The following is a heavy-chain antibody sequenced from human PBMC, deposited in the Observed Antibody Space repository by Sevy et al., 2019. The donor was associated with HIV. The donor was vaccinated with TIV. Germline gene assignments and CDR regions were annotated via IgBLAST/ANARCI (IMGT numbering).Heavy chain of an antibody. CDR3: ARSTDDNYYYYYYMDV. CDR2: ISGSGGST. J-gene: IGHJ6*03. Sequence: GGSLRLSCAASGFTFSSYAMSWVRKAPGKGLEWVSAISGSGGSTYYADSVKGRFTISRDNSKNTLYLQMNSLRAEDTAVYYCARSTDDNYYYYYYMDVWGKGTTVTVSS. CDR1: GFTFSSYA. D-gene: IGHD3-22*01. V-gene: IGHV3-23*01.